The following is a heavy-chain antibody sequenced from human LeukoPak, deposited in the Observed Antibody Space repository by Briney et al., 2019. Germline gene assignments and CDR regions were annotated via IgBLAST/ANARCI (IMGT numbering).Heavy chain of an antibody. D-gene: IGHD2-15*01. J-gene: IGHJ3*02. CDR2: IIPIFGTA. V-gene: IGHV1-69*05. CDR3: ARDRNGYCSGGSCYTAFDI. Sequence: GASVKVSCKTSGGAFSTHTINWVRQAPGQGLEWMGRIIPIFGTANYAQKFQGRVTITTDESTSTAYMELSSLRSEDTAVYYCARDRNGYCSGGSCYTAFDIWGQGTMVTVSS. CDR1: GGAFSTHT.